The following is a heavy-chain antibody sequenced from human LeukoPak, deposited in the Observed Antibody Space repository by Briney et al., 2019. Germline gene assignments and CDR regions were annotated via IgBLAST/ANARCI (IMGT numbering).Heavy chain of an antibody. V-gene: IGHV1-18*01. CDR1: GYIFSNYG. Sequence: AXVKVSCKASGYIFSNYGLSWVRQAPGQGLEWMGWISVYNGNTNYAQKLQGRVTMPTDTSTSTAYMELRSLRSDDTAVYYCARVVVGESVVPAAGYFDYWGQGTLVTVSS. CDR2: ISVYNGNT. J-gene: IGHJ4*02. D-gene: IGHD2-2*01. CDR3: ARVVVGESVVPAAGYFDY.